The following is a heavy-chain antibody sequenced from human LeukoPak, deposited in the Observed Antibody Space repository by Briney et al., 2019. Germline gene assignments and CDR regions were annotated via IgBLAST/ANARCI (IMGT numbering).Heavy chain of an antibody. CDR3: ARLVVVVAGFDY. Sequence: SETLSLTCTVSGGSISSYYWSWIRQPPGKGLEWIGYIYYSGSTNYNPSLKSRVTISVDTSKNQFSLKLSSVTAADTAVYYCARLVVVVAGFDYWGQGTLVTVSS. CDR1: GGSISSYY. J-gene: IGHJ4*02. V-gene: IGHV4-59*08. D-gene: IGHD2-15*01. CDR2: IYYSGST.